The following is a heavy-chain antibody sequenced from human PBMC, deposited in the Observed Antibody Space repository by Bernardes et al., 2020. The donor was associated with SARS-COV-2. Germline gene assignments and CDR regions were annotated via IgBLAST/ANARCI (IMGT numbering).Heavy chain of an antibody. Sequence: ASVKVSCRASGYIFTTYGISWVRQVPGQGLEWIGWIDPYKRNTTFAQKFQGRVTMTTDTPTPTVHMELRSLRSDDTAVYFCARVTYFDIWNGHFPYYYGLDVWGQGTTVVVSS. CDR2: IDPYKRNT. CDR3: ARVTYFDIWNGHFPYYYGLDV. V-gene: IGHV1-18*04. D-gene: IGHD3-9*01. CDR1: GYIFTTYG. J-gene: IGHJ6*02.